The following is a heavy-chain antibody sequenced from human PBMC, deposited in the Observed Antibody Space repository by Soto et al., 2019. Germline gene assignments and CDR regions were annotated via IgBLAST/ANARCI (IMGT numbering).Heavy chain of an antibody. V-gene: IGHV1-18*01. J-gene: IGHJ3*02. Sequence: QDQLVQSGAEVKKPGASVKVSCKASGYIFTTYGIGWVRQAPGQVLEWMAWISADKGNTDYAQKFQDRVTMTTDISTNTAYMELSSLRSDDTAVYYCARGSRFDAFDSWGQGTMVTVSS. CDR2: ISADKGNT. CDR3: ARGSRFDAFDS. CDR1: GYIFTTYG.